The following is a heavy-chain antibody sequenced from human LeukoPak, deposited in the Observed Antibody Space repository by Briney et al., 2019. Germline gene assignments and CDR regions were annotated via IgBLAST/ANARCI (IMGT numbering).Heavy chain of an antibody. CDR1: GFTFSSSA. CDR3: AKDAARNRYYYGSGPDY. V-gene: IGHV3-23*01. D-gene: IGHD3-10*01. Sequence: PGGSLRLSCAASGFTFSSSAMSWVRQAPGKGLEWVSSISGSGSGGSTYYADSVKGRFTISRDNSKNTLYLQMNSLIAEDTAVYYCAKDAARNRYYYGSGPDYWGQGTLVTVSS. CDR2: ISGSGSGGST. J-gene: IGHJ4*02.